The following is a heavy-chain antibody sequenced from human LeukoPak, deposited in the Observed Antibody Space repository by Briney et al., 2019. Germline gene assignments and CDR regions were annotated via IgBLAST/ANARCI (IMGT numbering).Heavy chain of an antibody. CDR1: GGTFSSYA. D-gene: IGHD6-19*01. Sequence: ASVKVSCKASGGTFSSYAISWVRQAPGQGLEWMGWTSAYNGNTNYAQKLQGRVTMTTDTSTSTAYMELRSLRSDDTAVYYCARESSRSSGWTNWFDPWGQGTLVTVSS. CDR2: TSAYNGNT. V-gene: IGHV1-18*01. J-gene: IGHJ5*02. CDR3: ARESSRSSGWTNWFDP.